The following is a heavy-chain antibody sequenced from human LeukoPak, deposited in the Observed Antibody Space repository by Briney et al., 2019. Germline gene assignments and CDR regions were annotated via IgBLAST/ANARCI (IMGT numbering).Heavy chain of an antibody. CDR1: GGSIRSSYYY. CDR3: AKDNLYGSGSYYDY. CDR2: IYDSGST. V-gene: IGHV4-39*02. Sequence: PPETLSLTCTVSGGSIRSSYYYWGWIRQPPGKGLEWIGSIYDSGSTYYNPSLKSRVTISVDTSKNQFSLKLNSVTAADTAVYYCAKDNLYGSGSYYDYWGQGTLVTVSS. J-gene: IGHJ4*02. D-gene: IGHD3-10*01.